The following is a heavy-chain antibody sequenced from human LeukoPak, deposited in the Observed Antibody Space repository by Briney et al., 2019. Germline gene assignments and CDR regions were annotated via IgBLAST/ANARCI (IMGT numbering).Heavy chain of an antibody. CDR1: GFTFSSYK. Sequence: PTGGSLRLSCAASGFTFSSYKMSWVRLAPGKGLEWVSYISSGASVIKYADSVKGRFTVSRDNAKNSLYLQLNSLRAEDTAIYYCAREITDTPDAFDIWGQGTMVTVSS. CDR3: AREITDTPDAFDI. D-gene: IGHD3-10*01. J-gene: IGHJ3*02. V-gene: IGHV3-48*03. CDR2: ISSGASVI.